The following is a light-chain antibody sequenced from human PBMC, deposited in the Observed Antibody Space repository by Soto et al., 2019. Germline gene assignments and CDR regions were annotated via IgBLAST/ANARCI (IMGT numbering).Light chain of an antibody. Sequence: QSALTQPRSVSASPGQSVTISCTGTSSDVGSYNYVSWYQQYPGKAPKLMISGVSERPSGVPDRFSGSKSGNTASLTISGLQAEDEADYYCCSYVDTDTWVFGGGTKLTVL. CDR1: SSDVGSYNY. CDR2: GVS. J-gene: IGLJ3*02. CDR3: CSYVDTDTWV. V-gene: IGLV2-11*01.